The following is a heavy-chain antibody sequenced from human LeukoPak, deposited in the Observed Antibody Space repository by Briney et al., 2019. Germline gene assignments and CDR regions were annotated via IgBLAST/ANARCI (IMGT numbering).Heavy chain of an antibody. D-gene: IGHD3-10*01. CDR2: ISAYNGNT. CDR3: ARVLTMVRGAFNWFDP. CDR1: GYTFTSYG. J-gene: IGHJ5*02. Sequence: GASVKVSCKGSGYTFTSYGISWVRQAPGQGPEGIGWISAYNGNTNYAQKLQGRVTMTTDTSTSTAYMELRSLRSDDTAVYYCARVLTMVRGAFNWFDPWGQGTLVTVSS. V-gene: IGHV1-18*01.